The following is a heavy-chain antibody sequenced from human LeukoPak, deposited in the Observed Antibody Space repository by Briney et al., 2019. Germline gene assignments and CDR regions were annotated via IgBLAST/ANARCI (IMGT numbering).Heavy chain of an antibody. CDR3: ARVGYCSTASCYSPGAFDI. V-gene: IGHV4-30-4*01. J-gene: IGHJ3*02. CDR2: IYDSGNT. Sequence: SETLSLTCTVSGDSVSTTDYYWTRIRQPPGRGLEWIGYIYDSGNTYYNPPLKSRVTISVDTANNQVPLKLRSVTAADTAVYYCARVGYCSTASCYSPGAFDIWGQGTMVTVFS. D-gene: IGHD2-2*01. CDR1: GDSVSTTDYY.